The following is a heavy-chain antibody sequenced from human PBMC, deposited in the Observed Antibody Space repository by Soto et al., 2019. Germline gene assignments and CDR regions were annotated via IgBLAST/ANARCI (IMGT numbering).Heavy chain of an antibody. D-gene: IGHD2-2*01. J-gene: IGHJ5*02. CDR1: GYIFTSYG. V-gene: IGHV1-18*04. CDR2: ISGYNANT. Sequence: ASVKVSCKASGYIFTSYGISWVRQAPGQGLEWMGWISGYNANTNYAQKVQGRVTMTTDTSTNTAYMDLRNLTPDDTAVYYCARGPRYCSTTTCFAGVTWFDPWGQGTPVTV. CDR3: ARGPRYCSTTTCFAGVTWFDP.